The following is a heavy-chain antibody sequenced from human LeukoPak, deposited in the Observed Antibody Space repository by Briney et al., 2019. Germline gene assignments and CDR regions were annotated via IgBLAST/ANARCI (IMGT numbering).Heavy chain of an antibody. V-gene: IGHV1-69*04. D-gene: IGHD4-23*01. J-gene: IGHJ6*02. CDR2: IIPIFGIA. CDR1: GGTFSSYA. CDR3: ARYGGNSAYYYYGMDV. Sequence: ASVKVSCKASGGTFSSYAISWVRQAPGQGLEWMGRIIPIFGIANYAQKFQGRVTITADKSTSTAYMELSSLRSVDTAVYYCARYGGNSAYYYYGMDVWGQGTTVTVSS.